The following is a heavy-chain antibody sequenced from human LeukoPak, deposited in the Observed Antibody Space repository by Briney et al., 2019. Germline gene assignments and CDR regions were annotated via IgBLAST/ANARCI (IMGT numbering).Heavy chain of an antibody. CDR3: AIEGY. Sequence: GGSLRLSCAASGLTSSNYVMSWVRQAPGKGLEWVSTINPSGDRTYYADPVKGRFSISRDNSKKTLYLQMNSLRAEDTAVYYCAIEGYWGQGTLVTVSS. J-gene: IGHJ4*02. CDR2: INPSGDRT. CDR1: GLTSSNYV. V-gene: IGHV3-23*01.